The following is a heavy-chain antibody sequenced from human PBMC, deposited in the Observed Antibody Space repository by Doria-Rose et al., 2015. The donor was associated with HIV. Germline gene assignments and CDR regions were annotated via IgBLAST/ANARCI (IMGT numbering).Heavy chain of an antibody. Sequence: QITLKESGPVLVKPTETLTLTCTVSGVSLSSPGMGVSWIRQPPGKALEWLANNSSDDERSYKTSLKSRLNISRGTSKSQVVLTMIDMDPVDTATYYCARIKSSRWYHKYYFDFWGQGTLVIVSA. CDR1: GVSLSSPGMG. CDR3: ARIKSSRWYHKYYFDF. CDR2: NSSDDER. J-gene: IGHJ4*02. V-gene: IGHV2-26*01. D-gene: IGHD6-13*01.